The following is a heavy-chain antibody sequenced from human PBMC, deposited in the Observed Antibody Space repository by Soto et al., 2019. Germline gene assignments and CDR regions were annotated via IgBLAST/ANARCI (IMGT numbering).Heavy chain of an antibody. Sequence: GGSLSLSCAASGFTFSSYAMRWVRQAPGKGLEWVSAISGSGGSTYYADSVRGRFTISRDNSKNTLYLQMNSLRAEDTAVYYCAKDLVPRPSYYYGMDVWGQGTTVTVSS. J-gene: IGHJ6*02. CDR3: AKDLVPRPSYYYGMDV. D-gene: IGHD6-6*01. V-gene: IGHV3-23*01. CDR2: ISGSGGST. CDR1: GFTFSSYA.